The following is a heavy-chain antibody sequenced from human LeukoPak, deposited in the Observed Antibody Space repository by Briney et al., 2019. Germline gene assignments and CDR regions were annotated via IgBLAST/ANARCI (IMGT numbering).Heavy chain of an antibody. J-gene: IGHJ6*02. CDR2: IYAGNGNT. D-gene: IGHD3-22*01. V-gene: IGHV1-3*01. CDR3: ARDDNYYYYGMDV. CDR1: GYTFTSYA. Sequence: GASVKVSCKASGYTFTSYAMHWVRQAPGQRLEWMGWIYAGNGNTKYSQKFQGRVTITRDTSASTAYMELSSLRSEDTAVYYCARDDNYYYYGMDVWGQGTTVTVSS.